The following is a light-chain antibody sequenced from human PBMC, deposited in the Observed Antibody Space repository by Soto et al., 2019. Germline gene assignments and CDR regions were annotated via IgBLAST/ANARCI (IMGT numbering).Light chain of an antibody. CDR3: SLYTSENAYV. V-gene: IGLV2-18*01. J-gene: IGLJ1*01. CDR2: EVS. CDR1: STDFVGYNR. Sequence: QSALTQPPSVSGSPGQSVTISCTGTSTDFVGYNRVSWYQQPPGTAPKLMIYEVSKRPSGVPDRFSGSKSGNTASLTISGLQAADEADYYCSLYTSENAYVFGTGTQLPVL.